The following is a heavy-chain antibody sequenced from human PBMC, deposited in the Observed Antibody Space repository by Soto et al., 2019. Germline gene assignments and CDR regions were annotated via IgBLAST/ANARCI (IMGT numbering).Heavy chain of an antibody. J-gene: IGHJ6*02. CDR1: GGTFSSYA. CDR3: ARDRKLYGTRGGDYYYYGMDV. V-gene: IGHV1-69*12. D-gene: IGHD2-8*01. CDR2: IIPIFGTA. Sequence: QVQLVQSGAEVKKPGSSVKVSCKASGGTFSSYAISWVRQAPGQGLGWMGGIIPIFGTANYAQKFQGRVTLTADESTSTAYMELSSLRSEDTAVYYCARDRKLYGTRGGDYYYYGMDVWGQGTTVTVSS.